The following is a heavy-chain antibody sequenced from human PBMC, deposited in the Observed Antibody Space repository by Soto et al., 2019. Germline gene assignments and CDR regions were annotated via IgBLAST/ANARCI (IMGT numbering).Heavy chain of an antibody. D-gene: IGHD3-22*01. Sequence: QITLKESGPTLVKPTQTLTLTCTFSGFSLSTSGVGVGWIRQPPGKALEWLALIYWDDDKRYSPSLKSRLTITHDTSKNQVVLTMTIMDPVDTATYYCAHHTLTYYYDSSGYYPSWFDYWGQGTLVTVSS. J-gene: IGHJ4*02. CDR3: AHHTLTYYYDSSGYYPSWFDY. CDR1: GFSLSTSGVG. CDR2: IYWDDDK. V-gene: IGHV2-5*02.